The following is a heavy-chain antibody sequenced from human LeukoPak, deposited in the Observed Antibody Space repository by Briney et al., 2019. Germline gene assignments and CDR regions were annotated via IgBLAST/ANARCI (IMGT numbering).Heavy chain of an antibody. CDR2: ISSSNSYI. CDR3: ARDPINSSSAGDY. CDR1: GFTFSIYS. D-gene: IGHD6-6*01. Sequence: GGSLRLSCAASGFTFSIYSMNWVRQAPGKGLEWVSFISSSNSYIHYADSVKGRFTISRDNAKNSLYLQMNSLRAEDTAVYYCARDPINSSSAGDYWGQGTLVTVSS. J-gene: IGHJ4*02. V-gene: IGHV3-21*01.